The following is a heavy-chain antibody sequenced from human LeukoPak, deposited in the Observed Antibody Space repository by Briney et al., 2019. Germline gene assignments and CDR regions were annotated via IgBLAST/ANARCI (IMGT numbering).Heavy chain of an antibody. CDR2: MNPNSGNT. CDR1: GYTFTSYD. J-gene: IGHJ6*02. CDR3: ARGFAVRGVITNYYYYYGMDV. V-gene: IGHV1-8*01. D-gene: IGHD3-10*01. Sequence: GASVKVSCKASGYTFTSYDINWVRQAPGQGLEWMGWMNPNSGNTGYAQKFQGRVTMTRNTSISTAYMELSSLRSEDTAVYYCARGFAVRGVITNYYYYYGMDVWGQGTTVTASS.